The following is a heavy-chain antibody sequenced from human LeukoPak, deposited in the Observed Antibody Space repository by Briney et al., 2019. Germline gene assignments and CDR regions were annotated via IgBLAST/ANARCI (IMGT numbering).Heavy chain of an antibody. CDR2: ISSSSSYI. CDR3: ARDQWLEKVVDY. J-gene: IGHJ4*02. V-gene: IGHV3-21*01. CDR1: GFTFSSYS. Sequence: GGSLRLSCAASGFTFSSYSMNWVRQAPGKGLEWVSSISSSSSYIYYADSVKGRFTISRDNAKNSLYLQMNSLRAEDTAVYYCARDQWLEKVVDYWGQGTLVTVSS. D-gene: IGHD6-19*01.